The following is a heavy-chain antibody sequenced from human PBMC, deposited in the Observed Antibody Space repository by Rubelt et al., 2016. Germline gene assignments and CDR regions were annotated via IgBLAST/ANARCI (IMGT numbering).Heavy chain of an antibody. D-gene: IGHD3-9*01. J-gene: IGHJ4*02. Sequence: QVQLQQSGPGLVKPSQPLSLTCAISGESVSSNTAAWNWIRQSPSRGLEWLGRTYFRSTWYNEYAVSVKSRITVNPDTSKNQLSLQLNSVTPEDTAVYYCARGVLRVDYWGQGTLVTVSS. CDR2: TYFRSTWYN. CDR3: ARGVLRVDY. CDR1: GESVSSNTAA. V-gene: IGHV6-1*01.